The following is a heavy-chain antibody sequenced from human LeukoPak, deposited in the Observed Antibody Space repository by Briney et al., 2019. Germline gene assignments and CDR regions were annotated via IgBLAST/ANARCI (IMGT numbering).Heavy chain of an antibody. J-gene: IGHJ4*02. CDR3: AKRAYDYGDYIDY. CDR1: GFTFSSYA. V-gene: IGHV3-23*01. CDR2: ISGSGGST. Sequence: QPGGSLRLSCAASGFTFSSYAMNWVRQAPGKGLGWVSTISGSGGSTYYADSVKGRFTISRDNSKNTLYVQMNSLRAGDTAVYYCAKRAYDYGDYIDYWGQGTLVTVSS. D-gene: IGHD4-17*01.